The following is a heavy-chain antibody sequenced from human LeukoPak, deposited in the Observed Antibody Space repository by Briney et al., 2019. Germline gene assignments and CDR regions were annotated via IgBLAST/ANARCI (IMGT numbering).Heavy chain of an antibody. CDR2: IRYDGSNK. Sequence: PGGSLRLSCAASGFTFSSYGMHWVRQAPGKGLEWVAFIRYDGSNKYYADSVKGRFTISRDNSKNTLYLQMNSLRAEDTAVYYCAKENILEITGTPYWGQGTLVTVSS. CDR1: GFTFSSYG. CDR3: AKENILEITGTPY. D-gene: IGHD1-7*01. J-gene: IGHJ4*02. V-gene: IGHV3-30*02.